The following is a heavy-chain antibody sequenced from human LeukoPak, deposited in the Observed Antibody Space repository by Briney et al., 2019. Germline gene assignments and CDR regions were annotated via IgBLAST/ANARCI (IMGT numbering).Heavy chain of an antibody. CDR1: GGSFSGYY. Sequence: PSETLSLTCAVYGGSFSGYYWSWIRQPPGKGLEWIGEINHSGSTNYNPSLKSRVTISVDRSKNQFSLKLSSVTAADTAVYYCARGRYYGGGIRWFDPWGQGTLVTVSS. CDR3: ARGRYYGGGIRWFDP. V-gene: IGHV4-34*01. CDR2: INHSGST. D-gene: IGHD3-10*01. J-gene: IGHJ5*02.